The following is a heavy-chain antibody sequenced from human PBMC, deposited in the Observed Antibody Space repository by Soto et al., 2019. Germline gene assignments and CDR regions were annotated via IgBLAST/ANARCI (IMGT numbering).Heavy chain of an antibody. J-gene: IGHJ3*02. Sequence: LRLSCAASGFTSSSYGMHWVRQAPGKGLEWVAVIWYDGSNKYYADSVKGRFTISRDNSKNTLYLQMNSLRAEDTAVYYCARVPDYYDSSGRAFDIWGQGTMVTVSS. D-gene: IGHD3-22*01. CDR3: ARVPDYYDSSGRAFDI. V-gene: IGHV3-33*01. CDR1: GFTSSSYG. CDR2: IWYDGSNK.